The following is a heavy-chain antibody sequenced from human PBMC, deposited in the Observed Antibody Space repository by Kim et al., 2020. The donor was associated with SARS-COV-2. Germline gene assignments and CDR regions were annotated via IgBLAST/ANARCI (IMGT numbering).Heavy chain of an antibody. D-gene: IGHD3-10*01. V-gene: IGHV3-30*02. J-gene: IGHJ4*02. CDR3: AKVSGELFSYFDY. Sequence: YADSVKGRFTISRDNSKNTLYLQMNSLRAEDTAVYYCAKVSGELFSYFDYWGQGTLVTVSS.